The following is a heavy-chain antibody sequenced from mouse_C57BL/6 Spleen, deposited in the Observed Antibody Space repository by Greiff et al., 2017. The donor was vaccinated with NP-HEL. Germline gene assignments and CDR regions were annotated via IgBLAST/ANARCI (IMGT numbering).Heavy chain of an antibody. CDR2: IGPGSGST. J-gene: IGHJ1*03. Sequence: QVHVKQSGAELVKPGASVKISCKASGYTFTDYYINWVKQRPGQGLEWIGKIGPGSGSTYYNEKFKGKATLTADKSSSTAYMQLSSLTSEDSAVYFCARSRYYGSHYWYFDVWGTGTTVTVSS. D-gene: IGHD1-1*01. V-gene: IGHV1-77*01. CDR1: GYTFTDYY. CDR3: ARSRYYGSHYWYFDV.